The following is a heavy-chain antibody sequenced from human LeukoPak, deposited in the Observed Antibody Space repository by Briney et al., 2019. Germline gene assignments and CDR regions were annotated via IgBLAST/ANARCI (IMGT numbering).Heavy chain of an antibody. Sequence: SETLSLTCTVSGGSVSSYYWSWIRQPPGKGLERIGYTYYSGSTNYNPSLKSRVTISVDTSKSQFSLKLSSVTAADTAVYYCARSLRTMVRGVIKSVAFDIWGQGTMVTVSS. D-gene: IGHD3-10*01. CDR2: TYYSGST. J-gene: IGHJ3*02. CDR1: GGSVSSYY. V-gene: IGHV4-59*08. CDR3: ARSLRTMVRGVIKSVAFDI.